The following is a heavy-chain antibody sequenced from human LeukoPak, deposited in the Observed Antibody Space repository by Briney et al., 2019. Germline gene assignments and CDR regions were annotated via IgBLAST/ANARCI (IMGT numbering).Heavy chain of an antibody. CDR2: ISSSSSYI. V-gene: IGHV3-21*01. D-gene: IGHD3-10*01. CDR1: GFTFSSYS. Sequence: GGSLRLSCAASGFTFSSYSMNWVRQAPGKGLEWVSSISSSSSYIYYADSVKGRFTISRDNAKNSLYLQMNSLRAEDTAVYYCARARAVWGVTLTGFDYWGQGTLVTVSS. J-gene: IGHJ4*02. CDR3: ARARAVWGVTLTGFDY.